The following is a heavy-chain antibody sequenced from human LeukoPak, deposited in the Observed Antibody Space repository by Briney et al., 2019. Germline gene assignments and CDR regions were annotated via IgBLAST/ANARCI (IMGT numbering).Heavy chain of an antibody. D-gene: IGHD3-10*01. J-gene: IGHJ4*02. Sequence: GGSLRLSCAASGFTFSNYWMSWVRQTPGKGLEWVSGLSGGAFGTYYADSVKGRFTISRDNSKNTLYLQMNSLRAEDTAVYYCAKTPGGNFGSGSYYNAIFDYWGQGTLVTVSS. CDR3: AKTPGGNFGSGSYYNAIFDY. CDR2: LSGGAFGT. CDR1: GFTFSNYW. V-gene: IGHV3-23*01.